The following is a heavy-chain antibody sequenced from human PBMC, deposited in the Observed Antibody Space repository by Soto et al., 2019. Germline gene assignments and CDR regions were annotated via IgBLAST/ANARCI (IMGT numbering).Heavy chain of an antibody. CDR2: TYYRSKWYN. J-gene: IGHJ4*02. D-gene: IGHD3-22*01. CDR1: GDSVSSNNAA. V-gene: IGHV6-1*01. Sequence: SQTLSLTCAISGDSVSSNNAAWNWIRHSPSRGLEWLGRTYYRSKWYNHYAVSVKSRITVNPDTSKNQFSLQLNSVTPEDTAVDYCARTGPVGYIGDWGQGALVTVSS. CDR3: ARTGPVGYIGD.